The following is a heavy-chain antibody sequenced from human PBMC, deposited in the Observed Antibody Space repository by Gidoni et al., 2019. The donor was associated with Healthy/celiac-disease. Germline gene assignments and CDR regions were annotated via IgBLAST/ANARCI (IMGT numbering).Heavy chain of an antibody. CDR1: GFPLHHYY. J-gene: IGHJ6*03. V-gene: IGHV3-11*01. CDR2: ISSSGSTI. CDR3: ARVRSYGLINYYYYYMDV. Sequence: QVQLVESGGGLVKPGGSLRLSCSASGFPLHHYYMSWIRQGPGKGLEWVSYISSSGSTIYYADSVKGRFTISRDNAKNSLYLQMNSLRAEDTAVYYCARVRSYGLINYYYYYMDVWGKGTTVTVSS. D-gene: IGHD5-18*01.